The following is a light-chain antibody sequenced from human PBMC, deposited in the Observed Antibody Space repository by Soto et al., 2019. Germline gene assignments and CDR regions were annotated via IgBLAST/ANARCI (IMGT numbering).Light chain of an antibody. CDR1: SSDIGRYNL. V-gene: IGLV2-23*01. J-gene: IGLJ2*01. CDR2: DDT. Sequence: QSALAQPASVSGSPGQSITISCTGTSSDIGRYNLVSWYQQHTGKAPKLMIYDDTKRPSGVSNRFSGSKSGNTASLTISGLQAEDEADYYCCSYAGSSTLVVGGGTKVTVL. CDR3: CSYAGSSTLV.